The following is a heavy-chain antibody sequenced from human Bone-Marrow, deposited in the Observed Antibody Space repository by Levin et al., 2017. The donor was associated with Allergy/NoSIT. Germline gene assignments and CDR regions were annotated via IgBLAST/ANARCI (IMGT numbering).Heavy chain of an antibody. CDR2: IDPNDANT. Sequence: RGESLKISCQGSEYSFISYWLSWVRQMPGKGLEWMGTIDPNDANTKYSPSFQGHVTISADKSIKTAHLQWSSLKASDTAIYYCARHERWVPDVMSASGYYYYYMDVWGQGTTVTVSS. D-gene: IGHD5-24*01. CDR1: EYSFISYW. CDR3: ARHERWVPDVMSASGYYYYYMDV. J-gene: IGHJ6*03. V-gene: IGHV5-10-1*01.